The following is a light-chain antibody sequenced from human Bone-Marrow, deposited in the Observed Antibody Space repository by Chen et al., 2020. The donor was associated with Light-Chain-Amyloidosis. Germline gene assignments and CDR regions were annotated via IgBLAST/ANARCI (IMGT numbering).Light chain of an antibody. Sequence: ETVLTQSPATLSLSPGERATLSCRASQSASSYLAWYQQKPGQAPRLLIYDASNRATGTPARFSGSGSGTDFTLTISSLEPEDFAVYYCQQRSNWPLFGPGTKVDIK. CDR1: QSASSY. CDR3: QQRSNWPL. V-gene: IGKV3-11*01. CDR2: DAS. J-gene: IGKJ3*01.